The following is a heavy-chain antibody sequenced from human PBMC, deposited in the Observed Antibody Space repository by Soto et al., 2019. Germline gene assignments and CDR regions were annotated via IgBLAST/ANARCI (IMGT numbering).Heavy chain of an antibody. D-gene: IGHD3-10*02. J-gene: IGHJ4*02. Sequence: GGPLRLSCAVSGCTLSGHFMDWVRQAPGKGLEWVGRTKHKVSSYATEYAASVKGRFTISRDDSYNSLYLQMSSLRTEDTAVYYCVAYLSYYVHWGQGTLVTVSS. V-gene: IGHV3-72*01. CDR2: TKHKVSSYAT. CDR3: VAYLSYYVH. CDR1: GCTLSGHF.